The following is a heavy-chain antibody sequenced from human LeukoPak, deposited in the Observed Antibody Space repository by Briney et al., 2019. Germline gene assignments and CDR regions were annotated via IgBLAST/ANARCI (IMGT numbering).Heavy chain of an antibody. CDR3: ARDTRVYDTSGYYYFDY. Sequence: SETLSLTCTVSGASIRTYYWNWIRQHPGGGLEWIGYIHASGSTNNNPSLKSRVTISRDTSKNQFSLKLSSVTAADTAIYYCARDTRVYDTSGYYYFDYWGQGTLVTVSS. V-gene: IGHV4-59*13. CDR2: IHASGST. J-gene: IGHJ4*02. CDR1: GASIRTYY. D-gene: IGHD3-22*01.